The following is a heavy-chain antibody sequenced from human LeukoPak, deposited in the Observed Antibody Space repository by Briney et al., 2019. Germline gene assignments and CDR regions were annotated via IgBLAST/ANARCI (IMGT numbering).Heavy chain of an antibody. CDR2: INPNSGGT. CDR1: GYTFTGYY. CDR3: ARVGPIVVVTASDY. V-gene: IGHV1-2*02. Sequence: ASVKVSCKASGYTFTGYYMHWVRQAPGQGLEWMGWINPNSGGTNYAQKFQGRVTMTRDTSISTAYMELSRLRSDDTAVYYCARVGPIVVVTASDYWGQGTLVTVSS. D-gene: IGHD2-21*02. J-gene: IGHJ4*02.